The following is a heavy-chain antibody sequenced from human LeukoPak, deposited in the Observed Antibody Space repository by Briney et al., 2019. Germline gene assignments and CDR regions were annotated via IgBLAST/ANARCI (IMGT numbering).Heavy chain of an antibody. D-gene: IGHD1-20*01. J-gene: IGHJ4*02. CDR1: GFTFSGST. V-gene: IGHV3-73*01. CDR2: VGNKASSYAT. Sequence: PGGSLRLSCAASGFTFSGSTMHWVCQASGKGLEWVGRVGNKASSYATAYAASVKGRFTISRDDSKNTAYLQMNSLKTEDTAVYYCTRSLNWIREYWGQGTLVTVSS. CDR3: TRSLNWIREY.